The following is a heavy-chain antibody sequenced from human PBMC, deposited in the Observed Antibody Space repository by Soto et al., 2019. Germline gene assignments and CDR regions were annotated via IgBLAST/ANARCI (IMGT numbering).Heavy chain of an antibody. J-gene: IGHJ4*02. V-gene: IGHV3-23*01. CDR3: AKVNDYGDRYYFDY. D-gene: IGHD4-17*01. Sequence: EVQLLESGGGLVQPGGSLRLSCAASGFTFSSYAMNWVRQAPGKGLEWVSAISGSGGSTYYADSVKGRFTISRDNSKNTMYLQMNSLRAEDTAVYYCAKVNDYGDRYYFDYWGQGTLVTVSS. CDR2: ISGSGGST. CDR1: GFTFSSYA.